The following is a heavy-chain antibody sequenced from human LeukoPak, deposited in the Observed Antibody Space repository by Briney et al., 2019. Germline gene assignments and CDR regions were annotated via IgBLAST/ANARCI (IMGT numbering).Heavy chain of an antibody. J-gene: IGHJ4*02. CDR1: GYTFTNYG. CDR2: INPNSGGT. Sequence: ASVKVSCKASGYTFTNYGINWVRQAPGQGLEWMGRINPNSGGTNYAQRFQGRVTMTRDTSISTAYMELSRLRSDDTAVYYCARDTRNYFDYWGQGTLVTVSS. CDR3: ARDTRNYFDY. V-gene: IGHV1-2*06.